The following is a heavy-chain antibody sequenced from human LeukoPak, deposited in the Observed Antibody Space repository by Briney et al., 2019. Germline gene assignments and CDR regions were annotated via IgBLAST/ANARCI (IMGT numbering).Heavy chain of an antibody. Sequence: GGSLRLSCAASGFTFSSYAMHWVRQAPGKGLEWVAVISYDGSNKYYADSVKGRFTTSRDNSKNTLYLQMNSLRAEDTAVYYCAREPRVVPAAIRSLPHAEGYYYYYYGMDVWGQGTTVTVSS. CDR1: GFTFSSYA. D-gene: IGHD2-2*02. J-gene: IGHJ6*02. V-gene: IGHV3-30-3*01. CDR2: ISYDGSNK. CDR3: AREPRVVPAAIRSLPHAEGYYYYYYGMDV.